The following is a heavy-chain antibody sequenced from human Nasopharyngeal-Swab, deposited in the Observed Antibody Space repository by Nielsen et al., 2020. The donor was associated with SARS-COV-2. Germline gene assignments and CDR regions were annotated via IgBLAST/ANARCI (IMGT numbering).Heavy chain of an antibody. J-gene: IGHJ4*02. D-gene: IGHD3-22*01. CDR2: IYYTGNT. Sequence: SETLSLTCTVSGGSIRSSSYYWGWIRQPPGKGLERIGSIYYTGNTYYNPSLKSRLTMLIDTSNNQFSLKLNSVTAADTAVYYCARDRESSGYYQTFDYWGQGTLVTVSS. CDR1: GGSIRSSSYY. CDR3: ARDRESSGYYQTFDY. V-gene: IGHV4-39*07.